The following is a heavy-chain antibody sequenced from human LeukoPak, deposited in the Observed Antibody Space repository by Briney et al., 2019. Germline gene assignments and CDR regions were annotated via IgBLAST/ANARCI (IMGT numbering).Heavy chain of an antibody. CDR3: AREGKDDSSSWYMDY. CDR2: ISWNSGSI. Sequence: PGGSLRLSCAASGFTFDDYAMHWVRQAPGKGLEWVSGISWNSGSIGYADSVKGRFTISRDNAKNSLYLQMNSLRAEDTAVYYRAREGKDDSSSWYMDYWGQGTLVTVSS. V-gene: IGHV3-9*01. CDR1: GFTFDDYA. D-gene: IGHD6-13*01. J-gene: IGHJ4*02.